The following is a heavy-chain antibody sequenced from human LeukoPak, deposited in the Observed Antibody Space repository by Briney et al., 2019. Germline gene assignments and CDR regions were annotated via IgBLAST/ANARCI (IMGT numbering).Heavy chain of an antibody. Sequence: GGSLRLSCAASGFTFSSYDMNWVRQAPGKGLEWVSYISSSGSTIYYADSVKGRFTISRDNAKNSLDLQMNSLRAEDTAVYYCARDGRIGDYFDYWGQGTLVTVSS. J-gene: IGHJ4*02. V-gene: IGHV3-48*03. D-gene: IGHD3-10*01. CDR3: ARDGRIGDYFDY. CDR1: GFTFSSYD. CDR2: ISSSGSTI.